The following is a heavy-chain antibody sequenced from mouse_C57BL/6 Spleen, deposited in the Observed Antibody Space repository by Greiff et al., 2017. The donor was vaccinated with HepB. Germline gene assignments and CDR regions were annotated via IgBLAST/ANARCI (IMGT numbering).Heavy chain of an antibody. V-gene: IGHV3-6*01. CDR2: ISYDGSN. CDR3: AREGDWDFAY. J-gene: IGHJ3*01. CDR1: GYSITSGYY. D-gene: IGHD4-1*01. Sequence: VQLKESGPGLVKPSQSLSLTCSVTGYSITSGYYWNWIRQFPGNKLEWMGYISYDGSNNYNPSLKNRISITRDTSKNQFFLKLNSVTTEDTATYYCAREGDWDFAYWGQGTLVTVSA.